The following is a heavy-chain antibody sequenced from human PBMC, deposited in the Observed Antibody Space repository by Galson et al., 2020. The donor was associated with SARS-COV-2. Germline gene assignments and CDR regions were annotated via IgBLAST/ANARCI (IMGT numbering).Heavy chain of an antibody. CDR3: AREPRLREILHRDVAGPADY. Sequence: GGSLRLSCSASGFTFSSYIFHWVRQAPGKGLEWVSSISSTSSDIHYADSVKGRFTISRDNAKNSLYLELNSLRAEDAATYYCAREPRLREILHRDVAGPADYWGQGTLVTVSS. V-gene: IGHV3-21*01. CDR2: ISSTSSDI. CDR1: GFTFSSYI. J-gene: IGHJ4*02. D-gene: IGHD1-26*01.